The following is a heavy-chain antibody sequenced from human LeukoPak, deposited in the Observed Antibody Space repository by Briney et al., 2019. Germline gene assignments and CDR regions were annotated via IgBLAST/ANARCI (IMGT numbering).Heavy chain of an antibody. CDR2: IFYSGST. CDR1: GGSISSHY. CDR3: ARGERLGLDY. V-gene: IGHV4-59*11. D-gene: IGHD6-25*01. J-gene: IGHJ4*02. Sequence: SETLSLTCTVSGGSISSHYWSWVRQPPGKGLEWIGHIFYSGSTNYNPSLKSRVTISVDTSKNQFSLKLSSVTAADTAVYYCARGERLGLDYWGQGTLVTVSS.